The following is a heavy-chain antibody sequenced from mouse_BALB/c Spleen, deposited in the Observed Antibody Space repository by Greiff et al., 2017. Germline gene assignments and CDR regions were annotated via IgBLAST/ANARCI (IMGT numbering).Heavy chain of an antibody. Sequence: QVQLQQSGAELARPGASVKLSCKASGYTFTSYWMQWVKQRPGQGLEWIGAIYPGDGDTRYTQKFKGKATLTADKSSSTAYMQLSSLASEDSAVYYCARGAIDDGYYFDYGGQGTTLTVSS. CDR2: IYPGDGDT. V-gene: IGHV1-87*01. D-gene: IGHD2-3*01. J-gene: IGHJ2*01. CDR3: ARGAIDDGYYFDY. CDR1: GYTFTSYW.